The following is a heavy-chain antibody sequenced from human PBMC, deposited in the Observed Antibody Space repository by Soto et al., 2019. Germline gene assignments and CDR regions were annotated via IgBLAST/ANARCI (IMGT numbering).Heavy chain of an antibody. Sequence: GASVKVSCKASGGTFSSHAISWVRQAPGRGLEWMGGIIPIFGTTNYAQNFRARVTITADESTSTAYMELSSLTSEDTAVYYCGSVGYCSSTNCLFYYYHYGMDVWGQWTTVTVSS. CDR3: GSVGYCSSTNCLFYYYHYGMDV. CDR1: GGTFSSHA. D-gene: IGHD2-2*03. CDR2: IIPIFGTT. J-gene: IGHJ6*02. V-gene: IGHV1-69*13.